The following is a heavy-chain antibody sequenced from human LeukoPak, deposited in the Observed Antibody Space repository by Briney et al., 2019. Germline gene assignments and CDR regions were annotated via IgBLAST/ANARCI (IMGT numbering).Heavy chain of an antibody. Sequence: VRSLRLSCAASGLTLADYAMHCVRQAPGQGLGWVSGISWNSGSIGYADSVKGRFTISRDNAKNSLYLQMNILRADDTALYYWAKGPGSSGWYSFFDYWGQGTLVTVSS. D-gene: IGHD6-19*01. CDR2: ISWNSGSI. J-gene: IGHJ4*02. CDR1: GLTLADYA. V-gene: IGHV3-9*01. CDR3: AKGPGSSGWYSFFDY.